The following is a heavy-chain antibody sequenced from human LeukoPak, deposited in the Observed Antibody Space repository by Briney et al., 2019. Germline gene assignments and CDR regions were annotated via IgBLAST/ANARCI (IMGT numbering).Heavy chain of an antibody. Sequence: GGSLRLSCAASGFTFSSYSMNWVRQAPGKGLEWVSYISSSSSTIYYADSVKGRFTISRDNAKNSLYLQMNSLRAEDTALYYCARDVPSHIVVVVSAMFDYWGQGILVTVSS. CDR2: ISSSSSTI. CDR3: ARDVPSHIVVVVSAMFDY. CDR1: GFTFSSYS. D-gene: IGHD2-2*01. J-gene: IGHJ4*02. V-gene: IGHV3-48*01.